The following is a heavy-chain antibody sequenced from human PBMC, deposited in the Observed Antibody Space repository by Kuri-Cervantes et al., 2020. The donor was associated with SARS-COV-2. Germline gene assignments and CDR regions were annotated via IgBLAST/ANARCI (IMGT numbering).Heavy chain of an antibody. J-gene: IGHJ4*02. D-gene: IGHD3-22*01. CDR1: GGSVSSGSYY. CDR2: IYHSGST. CDR3: ARDYYDSSGYNIDY. V-gene: IGHV4-39*07. Sequence: GSLRLSCTVSGGSVSSGSYYWSWIRQPPGKGLEWIGSIYHSGSTYYNPSLKSRVTISVDTSKNQFSLKLSSVTAADTAVYYCARDYYDSSGYNIDYWGQGTLVTVSS.